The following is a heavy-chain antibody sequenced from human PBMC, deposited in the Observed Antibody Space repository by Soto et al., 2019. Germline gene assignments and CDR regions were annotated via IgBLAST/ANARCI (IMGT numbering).Heavy chain of an antibody. CDR1: GYTFTNYA. D-gene: IGHD3-10*01. CDR2: INPGDGKT. Sequence: ASVKVSCKASGYTFTNYAIHWVRQAPGQRLEWMGWINPGDGKTEYSQKFQGRVTIARDTSATTAYMELSSLRSEDTAEYYRARDPRYYYASGRYYTYYYGMDVWGQGTTVTVSS. V-gene: IGHV1-3*01. CDR3: ARDPRYYYASGRYYTYYYGMDV. J-gene: IGHJ6*02.